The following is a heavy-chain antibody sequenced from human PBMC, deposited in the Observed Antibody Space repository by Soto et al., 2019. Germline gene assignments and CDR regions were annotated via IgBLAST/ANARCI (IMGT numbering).Heavy chain of an antibody. J-gene: IGHJ6*03. Sequence: ASVPVSCQASGSTFTSYDSNWVRQAPGQGLEWMGWMNPNSGNTGYAQKFQGRVTMTRNTSISTAYMELSSLRSEDTAVYYCARGRRAAAGTDYYYYYMDVWGKGTTVTVSS. V-gene: IGHV1-8*01. D-gene: IGHD6-13*01. CDR3: ARGRRAAAGTDYYYYYMDV. CDR2: MNPNSGNT. CDR1: GSTFTSYD.